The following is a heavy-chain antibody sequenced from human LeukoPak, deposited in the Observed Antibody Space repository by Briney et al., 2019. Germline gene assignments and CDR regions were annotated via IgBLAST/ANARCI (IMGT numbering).Heavy chain of an antibody. D-gene: IGHD6-13*01. CDR3: ARGDGYSSPDQP. J-gene: IGHJ5*02. V-gene: IGHV3-21*01. CDR1: GFTFSSYS. Sequence: PGGSLRLSCAASGFTFSSYSMNWVRQAPGKGLEWVSSISSSSSYIYYADSVKGRFTISRDNAENSLYLQMNSLRAEDTAVYYCARGDGYSSPDQPWGQGTLVTVSS. CDR2: ISSSSSYI.